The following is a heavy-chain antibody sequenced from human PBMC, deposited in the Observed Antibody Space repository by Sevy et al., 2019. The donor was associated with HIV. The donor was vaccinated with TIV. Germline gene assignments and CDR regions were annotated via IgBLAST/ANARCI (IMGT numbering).Heavy chain of an antibody. J-gene: IGHJ6*03. CDR2: FDPEDGET. CDR3: ATTHPIKIVGATRGYYYYFMDV. D-gene: IGHD1-26*01. CDR1: GYTLTELS. Sequence: ASVKVSCKVSGYTLTELSMHWVRQAPGEGLEWMGCFDPEDGETIYAQKFQGRVTMTEDTSTDTAYMELSSLGSDDTAGYYCATTHPIKIVGATRGYYYYFMDVWGKGSTVTVSS. V-gene: IGHV1-24*01.